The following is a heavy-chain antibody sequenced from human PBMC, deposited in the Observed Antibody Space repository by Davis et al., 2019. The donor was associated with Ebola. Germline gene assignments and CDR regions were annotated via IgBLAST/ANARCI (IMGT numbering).Heavy chain of an antibody. J-gene: IGHJ6*02. D-gene: IGHD5-18*01. CDR2: ISGEGSTT. CDR3: AKEDTAMITGPDFYFGMDV. CDR1: GFTFSSYW. Sequence: GESLKISCEASGFTFSSYWMHWVRQAPGKGLVWVSRISGEGSTTKYADSVKGRFTISRDNPKNTLYLQMNSLRAEDTAVYYCAKEDTAMITGPDFYFGMDVWGQGTTVTVSS. V-gene: IGHV3-74*03.